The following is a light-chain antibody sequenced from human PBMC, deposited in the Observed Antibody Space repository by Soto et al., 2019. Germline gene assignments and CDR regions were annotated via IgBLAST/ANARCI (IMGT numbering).Light chain of an antibody. Sequence: IQLTQGTSSLSASLGDRVTITCQASRGISSYLAWYQQKPGKAPKLLVYSASTLQSGVPSRFSGSGSGPDFTLTISSLQPEDSAVYYCQQYNNWPPITFGQGTRLEIK. V-gene: IGKV1-9*01. CDR1: RGISSY. J-gene: IGKJ5*01. CDR3: QQYNNWPPIT. CDR2: SAS.